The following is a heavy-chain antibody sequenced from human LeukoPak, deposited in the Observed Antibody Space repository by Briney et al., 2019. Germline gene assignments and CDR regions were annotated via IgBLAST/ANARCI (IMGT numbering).Heavy chain of an antibody. CDR1: GYTFTSYY. V-gene: IGHV1-46*01. CDR2: INPSGGST. J-gene: IGHJ4*02. Sequence: ASVKASCKASGYTFTSYYMHWVRQAPGQGLEWMGIINPSGGSTSYAQKFQGRVTMTRDTSTSTVYMELSSLRSEDTAVYYCARVGVRHTGDDYWGQGTLVTVSS. D-gene: IGHD3-3*01. CDR3: ARVGVRHTGDDY.